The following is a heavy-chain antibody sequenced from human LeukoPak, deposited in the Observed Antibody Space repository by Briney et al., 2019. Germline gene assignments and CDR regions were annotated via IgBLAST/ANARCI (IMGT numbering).Heavy chain of an antibody. D-gene: IGHD6-13*01. CDR1: GYTFTGYS. Sequence: ASVKVSCKASGYTFTGYSMHWVRQAPGQGLEWMGWINPNSGGTNYAQKFQGRVTMTRDTSISTAYMELSRLRSDDTAVYYCAREEPGGQLVMVGWFDPWGQGTLVTVSS. CDR3: AREEPGGQLVMVGWFDP. V-gene: IGHV1-2*02. CDR2: INPNSGGT. J-gene: IGHJ5*02.